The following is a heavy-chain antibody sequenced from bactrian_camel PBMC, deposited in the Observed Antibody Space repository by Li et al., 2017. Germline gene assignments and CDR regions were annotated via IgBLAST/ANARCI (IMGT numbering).Heavy chain of an antibody. CDR3: AAGGGNGAFCYTGERSMDY. CDR2: IDSDGLS. Sequence: QLVESGGGSVQAGGSLSLSCAATGYTCSSSCMGWFRQGSGKEREWVASIDSDGLSRYADSVKDRFTIAKGNAKNTVVLQLSSLKPEDTAVYYCAAGGGNGAFCYTGERSMDYWGQGTQVTVS. CDR1: GYTCSSSC. V-gene: IGHV3S9*01. J-gene: IGHJ4*01. D-gene: IGHD2*01.